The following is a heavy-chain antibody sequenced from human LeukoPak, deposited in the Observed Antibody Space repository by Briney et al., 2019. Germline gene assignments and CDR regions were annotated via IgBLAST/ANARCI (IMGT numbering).Heavy chain of an antibody. D-gene: IGHD1-26*01. CDR2: IKQDGSEK. J-gene: IGHJ6*02. CDR1: GFTFSSYW. CDR3: ARGSGSPLGGYYYYGMDV. Sequence: PGGSLRLSCAASGFTFSSYWMSWVRQAPGKGLEWVANIKQDGSEKYYVDSVKGRFTISRDNAKNSLYLQMNSLRAEDTAVYYCARGSGSPLGGYYYYGMDVWGQGTTVTVS. V-gene: IGHV3-7*01.